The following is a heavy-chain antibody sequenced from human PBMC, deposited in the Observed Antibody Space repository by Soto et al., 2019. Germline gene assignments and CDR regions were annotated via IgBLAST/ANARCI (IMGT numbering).Heavy chain of an antibody. J-gene: IGHJ4*02. CDR3: ARVFNYYDTSGDYYYFDY. CDR1: GGSISSGDYY. CDR2: IYHSGTT. V-gene: IGHV4-31*03. Sequence: QVQLQESGPGLVKPSQTLSLTCTVSGGSISSGDYYWSWIRQHPGKGLEWIGYIYHSGTTYYNPSLRSRVTISADTSKNQFSLRLNSVTAADTAVYYCARVFNYYDTSGDYYYFDYWGQGTLVTVSS. D-gene: IGHD3-22*01.